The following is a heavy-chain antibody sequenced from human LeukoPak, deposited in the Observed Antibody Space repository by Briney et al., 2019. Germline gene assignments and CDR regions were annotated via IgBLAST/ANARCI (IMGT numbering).Heavy chain of an antibody. J-gene: IGHJ4*02. D-gene: IGHD3-16*02. V-gene: IGHV4-34*01. CDR3: ARGLILRDYVWGSYRYPVFDY. Sequence: SETLSLTCAVYGGSFSGYYWSWIRQPPGKGLEWIGEINHSGSTNYNPSLKSRVTISVDTSKNQFSLKLSSVTAADTAVYYCARGLILRDYVWGSYRYPVFDYWGQGTLVTVSS. CDR1: GGSFSGYY. CDR2: INHSGST.